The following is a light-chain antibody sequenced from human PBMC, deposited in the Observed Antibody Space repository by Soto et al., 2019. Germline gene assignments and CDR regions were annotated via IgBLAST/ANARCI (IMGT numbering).Light chain of an antibody. Sequence: QSVLTQPASVSGSPGQSITSSCTGTISDVGSHNLVSWYQQHPDKAPKLIIYEVNERPSGVSSRFSGSKSGNTASLTVSGLQPDGEADYHCCSFAGSNPFPYVFGTGTKVTVL. CDR1: ISDVGSHNL. CDR3: CSFAGSNPFPYV. V-gene: IGLV2-23*02. CDR2: EVN. J-gene: IGLJ1*01.